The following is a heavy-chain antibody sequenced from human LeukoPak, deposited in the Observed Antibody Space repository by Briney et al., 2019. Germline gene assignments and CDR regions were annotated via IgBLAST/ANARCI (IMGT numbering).Heavy chain of an antibody. CDR1: GFTFSSYG. J-gene: IGHJ6*04. CDR2: ISYGGSNK. D-gene: IGHD3-10*01. CDR3: AKDRDREVRGEIYYGMDV. V-gene: IGHV3-30*18. Sequence: GRSLRLSCAASGFTFSSYGMHWVRQAPGKGLERVAVISYGGSNKYYADSVKGRFTISRDNSKNTLYLQMNSLRAEDTAVYYCAKDRDREVRGEIYYGMDVWGKGTTVTVSS.